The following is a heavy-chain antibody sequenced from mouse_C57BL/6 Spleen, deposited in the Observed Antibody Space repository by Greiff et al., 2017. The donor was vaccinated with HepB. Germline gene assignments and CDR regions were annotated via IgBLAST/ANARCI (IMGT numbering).Heavy chain of an antibody. CDR3: ASSLFITTVVEDYWYFDV. J-gene: IGHJ1*03. D-gene: IGHD1-1*01. CDR1: GYTFTDYN. V-gene: IGHV1-22*01. CDR2: INPNNGGT. Sequence: EVQLQQSGPELVKPGASVKMSCKASGYTFTDYNMHWVKQSHGKSLEWIGYINPNNGGTSYNQKFKGKATLTVNKSSSTAYMELRSLTSEDSAVYYCASSLFITTVVEDYWYFDVWGTGTTVTVSS.